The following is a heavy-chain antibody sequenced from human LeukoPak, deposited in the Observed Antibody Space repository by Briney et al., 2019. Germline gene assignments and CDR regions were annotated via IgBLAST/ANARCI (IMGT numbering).Heavy chain of an antibody. V-gene: IGHV1-2*02. CDR2: IIPNSGGS. CDR3: ARDGYYRHFDY. Sequence: ASVKVSCKASGFTFTGYYMNWVRQAPGQGLEWMGWIIPNSGGSNYAEKFQGRVTMTRDTSISTAYMELSRLTSDDTAVYYCARDGYYRHFDYWGQGTLVTVSS. D-gene: IGHD3-22*01. CDR1: GFTFTGYY. J-gene: IGHJ4*02.